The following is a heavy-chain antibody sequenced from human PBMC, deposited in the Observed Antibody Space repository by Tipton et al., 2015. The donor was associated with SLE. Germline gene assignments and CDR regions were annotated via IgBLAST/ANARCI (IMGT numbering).Heavy chain of an antibody. D-gene: IGHD6-13*01. J-gene: IGHJ1*01. CDR1: GGSISSYY. V-gene: IGHV4-4*07. Sequence: TLSLTCTVSGGSISSYYWRLIRQPAGKGLEWIGRIYTSGSTNYNPSLKSRATMSVDTSKNQFSLKLSSVTAADTAVYYCAREPPCCSSWEGYFQHWGQGTLVTVSS. CDR2: IYTSGST. CDR3: AREPPCCSSWEGYFQH.